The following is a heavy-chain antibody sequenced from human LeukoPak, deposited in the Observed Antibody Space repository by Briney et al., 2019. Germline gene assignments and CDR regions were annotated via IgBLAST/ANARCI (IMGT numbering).Heavy chain of an antibody. CDR1: GFTFSSYG. CDR2: ISYDGSNK. D-gene: IGHD6-13*01. V-gene: IGHV3-30*18. CDR3: AKVKAHSSSWYWFDP. Sequence: GGSLRVSCAASGFTFSSYGMHWVRQAPGKGLEWVAVISYDGSNKYYADSVKGRFTISRDNSKNTLYLQMNSLRGEDTAVYYCAKVKAHSSSWYWFDPWGQGTLVTVSS. J-gene: IGHJ5*02.